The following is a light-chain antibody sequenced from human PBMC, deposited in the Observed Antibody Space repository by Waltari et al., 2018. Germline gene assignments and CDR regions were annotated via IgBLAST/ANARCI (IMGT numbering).Light chain of an antibody. CDR2: DAP. J-gene: IGKJ5*01. CDR3: QQRSNWPSIT. V-gene: IGKV3-11*01. Sequence: EIVLTQSPATLSLSPGERATLSCRASQSVSSYLAWYHQKPGQDPRLIIYDAPNRATCIPARFSGSGSGTDFTITISSLEPEDFAVYYCQQRSNWPSITFGQGTRLEIK. CDR1: QSVSSY.